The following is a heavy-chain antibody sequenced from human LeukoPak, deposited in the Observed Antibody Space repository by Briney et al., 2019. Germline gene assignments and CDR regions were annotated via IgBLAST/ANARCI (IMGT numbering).Heavy chain of an antibody. CDR1: GFTFSNYA. Sequence: GGSLRLSCAASGFTFSNYAMSWVRQAPGKGLEWVSGISGSGGSTYYADSVKGRFTISRENSKKTLYLQMNSLRAEDTAVYYCAKGRVGMDVWGQGTTVTVSS. CDR3: AKGRVGMDV. J-gene: IGHJ6*02. CDR2: ISGSGGST. V-gene: IGHV3-23*01.